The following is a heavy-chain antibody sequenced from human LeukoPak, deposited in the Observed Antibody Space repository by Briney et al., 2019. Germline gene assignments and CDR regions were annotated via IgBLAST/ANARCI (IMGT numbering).Heavy chain of an antibody. J-gene: IGHJ4*02. D-gene: IGHD1-1*01. CDR3: VPTPEVYSSNWNV. V-gene: IGHV1-2*02. Sequence: ASVKVSCKASGYRFIDDYMHWVRQAPGQGLEFMGWINPDSGFTNYAQKFRGRVTMTRDTSISTAYMEVSRLRSDDTAVYYCVPTPEVYSSNWNVWGPGTLVTVSS. CDR2: INPDSGFT. CDR1: GYRFIDDY.